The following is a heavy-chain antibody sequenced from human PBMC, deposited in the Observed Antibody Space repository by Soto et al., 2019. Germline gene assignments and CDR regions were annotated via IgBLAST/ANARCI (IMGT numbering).Heavy chain of an antibody. Sequence: PSETLSLTCTVSGDSLKSNSYSWTWIRQSPGKGLQWIGSVSYTGSTNYNPSLEGRVTMSLDTSKHRFSLRLSSVTAADTAVYYCARGDHDWGDDYGGYSYLHYFDFWGQGNPGT. D-gene: IGHD3-22*01. V-gene: IGHV4-61*01. J-gene: IGHJ4*02. CDR1: GDSLKSNSYS. CDR2: VSYTGST. CDR3: ARGDHDWGDDYGGYSYLHYFDF.